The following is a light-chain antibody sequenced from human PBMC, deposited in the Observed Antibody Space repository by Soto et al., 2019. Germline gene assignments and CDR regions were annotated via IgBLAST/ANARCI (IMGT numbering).Light chain of an antibody. Sequence: QSVPTQPASVSGSPGQSITISCTGTSSDIGGYNYISWYQQHPDKGPKLIIYDVTNRPSGVSNRFSGSKSGNTASLTISGLQAEDEADYYCSSYSSSSTVRYVFGTGTKVTVL. J-gene: IGLJ1*01. CDR2: DVT. CDR1: SSDIGGYNY. CDR3: SSYSSSSTVRYV. V-gene: IGLV2-14*03.